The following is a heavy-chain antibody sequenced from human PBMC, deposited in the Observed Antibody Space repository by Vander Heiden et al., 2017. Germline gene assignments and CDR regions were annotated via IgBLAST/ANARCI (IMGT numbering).Heavy chain of an antibody. Sequence: EVQLVESGGGLVQHGGTLRPTRAASGFIFSDFNMHWVRRATGKGLEWVSYISSSGSTIYYADSVKGRFTISRDNAKDSLYLQMNSLRDEDTAVYYCASFRVDYWGQGTLVTVSS. J-gene: IGHJ4*02. V-gene: IGHV3-48*02. CDR3: ASFRVDY. CDR1: GFIFSDFN. CDR2: ISSSGSTI.